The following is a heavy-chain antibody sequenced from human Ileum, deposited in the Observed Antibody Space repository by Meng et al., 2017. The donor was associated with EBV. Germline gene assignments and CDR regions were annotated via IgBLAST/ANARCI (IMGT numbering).Heavy chain of an antibody. Sequence: QVQLQVAGPGLVKPSGTLSLICVGVDGSISSSNWWSWGRQPPGKGLELSGQNYCSGWPSYNPSLKSRLTMSVDKSKNQVSLHLNSVTAADTALYYCATHSGYNQGYWGQGTLVTVSS. D-gene: IGHD5-12*01. CDR1: DGSISSSNW. CDR2: NYCSGWP. CDR3: ATHSGYNQGY. J-gene: IGHJ4*02. V-gene: IGHV4-4*02.